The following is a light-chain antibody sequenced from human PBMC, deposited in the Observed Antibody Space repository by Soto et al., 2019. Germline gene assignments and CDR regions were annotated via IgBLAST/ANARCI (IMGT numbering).Light chain of an antibody. V-gene: IGLV2-8*01. CDR2: EVI. Sequence: QSALTQPPSASGSPGQSVTISCTGTSSDVGAYNYVSWYQQHPGKAPKLMIYEVINRPSGVPDRFSGSKSGNTASLTVAWLEAEDEADYYCTSYTASNTYVFGTGTKVTVL. CDR3: TSYTASNTYV. CDR1: SSDVGAYNY. J-gene: IGLJ1*01.